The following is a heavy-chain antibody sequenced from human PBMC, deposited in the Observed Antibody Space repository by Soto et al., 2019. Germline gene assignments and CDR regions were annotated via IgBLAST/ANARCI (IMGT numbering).Heavy chain of an antibody. Sequence: SVKVSCKASGGTFSSYAISWVRQAPGQGLEWMGGIIPIFGTANYAQKFQGRVTITADESTSTAYMELSSLRSEDTAVYYCARAIVVVVAALDVFDIWGQGTMVIVSS. CDR3: ARAIVVVVAALDVFDI. CDR2: IIPIFGTA. CDR1: GGTFSSYA. D-gene: IGHD2-15*01. J-gene: IGHJ3*02. V-gene: IGHV1-69*13.